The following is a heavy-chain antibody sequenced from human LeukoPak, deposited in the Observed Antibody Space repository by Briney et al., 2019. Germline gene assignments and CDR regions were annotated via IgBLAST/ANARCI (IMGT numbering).Heavy chain of an antibody. J-gene: IGHJ4*02. CDR1: GFTFSDYY. Sequence: PGGSLRLSCAASGFTFSDYYMSWIRQAPGKGLEWVSYISSSSSYTNYADSVKGRFTISRTNAKNSLYLQINSLRAEDTPVYYFATRRVVTPVWYFDYWGQGGLVTVSS. D-gene: IGHD4-23*01. CDR3: ATRRVVTPVWYFDY. V-gene: IGHV3-11*03. CDR2: ISSSSSYT.